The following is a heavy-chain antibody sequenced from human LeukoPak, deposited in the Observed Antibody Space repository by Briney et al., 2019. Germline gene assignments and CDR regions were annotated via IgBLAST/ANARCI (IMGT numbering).Heavy chain of an antibody. CDR3: ARAGEGCGGDCAFDY. CDR2: IIPIFGTA. D-gene: IGHD2-21*02. Sequence: SVKVSCKASGGTFSSYAISWVRQAPGQGLEWMGRIIPIFGTANYAQKFQGRVTITTDESTSTAYMELSSLRSEDTAVYYCARAGEGCGGDCAFDYWGQGTLVTVSS. CDR1: GGTFSSYA. J-gene: IGHJ4*02. V-gene: IGHV1-69*05.